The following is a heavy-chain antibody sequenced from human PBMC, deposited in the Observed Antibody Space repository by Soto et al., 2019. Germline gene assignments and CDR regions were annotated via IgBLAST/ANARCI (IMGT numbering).Heavy chain of an antibody. V-gene: IGHV4-34*01. J-gene: IGHJ5*02. CDR1: GGSFSGYY. CDR3: ARDEQLVRYEGSTAQKGFDP. CDR2: INHSGST. Sequence: SETLSLTCAVYGGSFSGYYWSWIRQPPGKGLEWIGEINHSGSTNYNPSLKSRVTISVDTSKNQFSLKLSSVTAADTAVYYCARDEQLVRYEGSTAQKGFDPWGQGTLVTVSS. D-gene: IGHD6-13*01.